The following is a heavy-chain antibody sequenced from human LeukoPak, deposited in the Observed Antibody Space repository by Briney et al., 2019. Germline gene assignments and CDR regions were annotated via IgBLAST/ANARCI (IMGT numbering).Heavy chain of an antibody. J-gene: IGHJ5*02. V-gene: IGHV3-30*04. Sequence: GRSLRLSCAASGFTFSSYAMHWVHQAPGKGLEWVAVISYDGSNKYYADSVKGRFTISRDNSKNTLYLQMNSLRAEDTAVYYCARDPSYSSGWYSVIGKNWFDPWGQGTLVTVSS. CDR3: ARDPSYSSGWYSVIGKNWFDP. CDR1: GFTFSSYA. D-gene: IGHD6-19*01. CDR2: ISYDGSNK.